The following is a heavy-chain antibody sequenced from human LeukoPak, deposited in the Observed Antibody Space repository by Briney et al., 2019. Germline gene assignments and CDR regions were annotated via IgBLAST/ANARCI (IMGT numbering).Heavy chain of an antibody. J-gene: IGHJ4*02. CDR3: SGVRVLGSGSTDC. Sequence: GGSLRLSCAASGFTFSSYAMSWVRQAPGKGLEWVSAISGSGGSTYYADSVKGRFTISRDNAKNTLYLQMNSLRAEDTALYYCSGVRVLGSGSTDCWGQGTLVTVSS. D-gene: IGHD3-10*01. CDR1: GFTFSSYA. V-gene: IGHV3-23*01. CDR2: ISGSGGST.